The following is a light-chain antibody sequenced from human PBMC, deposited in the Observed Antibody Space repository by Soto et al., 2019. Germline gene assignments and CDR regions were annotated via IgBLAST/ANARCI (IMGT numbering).Light chain of an antibody. V-gene: IGKV1-39*01. CDR1: QSISSF. J-gene: IGKJ2*01. CDR3: QQSYSTPRT. CDR2: AAS. Sequence: DIPMTQSPSSLSASVGDRVTIACRASQSISSFLSWYQQKPGKAPKLLIYAASSLQSGVPSRFSGSGSGTDFTLTISSLQPEDFATYYCQQSYSTPRTLGQGTKLEIK.